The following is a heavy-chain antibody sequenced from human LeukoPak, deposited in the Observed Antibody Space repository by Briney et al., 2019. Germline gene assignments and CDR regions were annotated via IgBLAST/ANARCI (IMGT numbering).Heavy chain of an antibody. CDR1: GGSISSYY. CDR3: ARSPTVTPNFDY. D-gene: IGHD4-17*01. Sequence: SETLSLTCTVSGGSISSYYWSWIRQPPGKGLEWIGYIYYSGSTNYNPSLKSRVTISVDTSKNQLSLKLSSVTAADTAVYYCARSPTVTPNFDYWGQGTLVTVSS. CDR2: IYYSGST. J-gene: IGHJ4*02. V-gene: IGHV4-59*08.